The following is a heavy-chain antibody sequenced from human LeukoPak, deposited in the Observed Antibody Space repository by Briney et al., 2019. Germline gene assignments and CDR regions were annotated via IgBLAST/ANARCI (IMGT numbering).Heavy chain of an antibody. D-gene: IGHD1/OR15-1a*01. CDR3: ARNLWVKNWNKYFDY. J-gene: IGHJ4*02. V-gene: IGHV4-34*01. CDR1: GGSFSGYY. Sequence: SETLSLTCAVYGGSFSGYYWSWIRQPPGKGLEWIGEINHSGSTNYNPSLKSRVTISVDTSKNQFSLKLSSVTAADTAVYYCARNLWVKNWNKYFDYWGQGTLVTVSS. CDR2: INHSGST.